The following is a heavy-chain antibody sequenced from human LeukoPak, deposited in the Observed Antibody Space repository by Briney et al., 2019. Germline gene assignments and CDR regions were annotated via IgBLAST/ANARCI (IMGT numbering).Heavy chain of an antibody. CDR3: ARGVEPLAANTLAY. D-gene: IGHD1-14*01. J-gene: IGHJ4*02. CDR1: GFTVITND. V-gene: IGHV3-53*01. CDR2: LYSDGST. Sequence: GGSLRLSCAASGFTVITNDMTWVRQAPGKGLEWVSVLYSDGSTKYADSVQGRFAISRDNSKNTLYLEMNSLSPDDTAVYYCARGVEPLAANTLAYWGQGTLVTVSS.